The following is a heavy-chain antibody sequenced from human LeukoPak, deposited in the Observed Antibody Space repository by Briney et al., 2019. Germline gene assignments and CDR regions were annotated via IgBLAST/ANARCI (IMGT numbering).Heavy chain of an antibody. CDR2: ISGSGDTT. Sequence: GGSLRLSCAASGFTFSTYAINWVRQAPGKGLEWVSGISGSGDTTYHADSVKGRFTISRDNSKNILYLQMSSLRAEDTALYYCARGRLPRYYFDYWGQGTLVTVSS. CDR3: ARGRLPRYYFDY. V-gene: IGHV3-23*01. J-gene: IGHJ4*02. CDR1: GFTFSTYA. D-gene: IGHD3-9*01.